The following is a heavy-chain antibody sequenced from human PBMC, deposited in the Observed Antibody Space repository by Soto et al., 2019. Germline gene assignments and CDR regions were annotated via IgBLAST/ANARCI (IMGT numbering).Heavy chain of an antibody. CDR1: GFSLTTSGVG. CDR2: IYWDDDK. V-gene: IGHV2-5*02. J-gene: IGHJ4*02. CDR3: AHRILRTVFGLVTTTAIYFDF. Sequence: QITLNESGPTVVKPAETLTLTCTFSGFSLTTSGVGVGWIRQSPGNAPEWLALIYWDDDKRYSASLKSRLTITKDTSKSQVVLTMASVDPADTATYYCAHRILRTVFGLVTTTAIYFDFWGQGTPVVVSS. D-gene: IGHD3-3*01.